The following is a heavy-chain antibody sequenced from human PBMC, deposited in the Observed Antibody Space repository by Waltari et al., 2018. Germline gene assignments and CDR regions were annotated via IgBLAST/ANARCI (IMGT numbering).Heavy chain of an antibody. D-gene: IGHD2-2*01. CDR3: ARDSDGVVPAAARYFDY. J-gene: IGHJ4*02. CDR2: TYYRAKWYN. V-gene: IGHV6-1*01. CDR1: GDSVSSNSAA. Sequence: QVQLQQSGPGLVKPSQTLSLTCAISGDSVSSNSAAWNWIRQSPSRGLEWLGRTYYRAKWYNDYTVSVKSRITINPDTSKNQFSLQLNSVTPEDTAVYYCARDSDGVVPAAARYFDYWGQGTLVTVSS.